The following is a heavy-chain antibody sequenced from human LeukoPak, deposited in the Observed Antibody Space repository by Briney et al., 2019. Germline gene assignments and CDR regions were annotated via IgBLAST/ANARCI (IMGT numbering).Heavy chain of an antibody. Sequence: PGGSLRLSCAVSGFTVSNTFMNWVRQTPGKGLEWVSVIYGGGNTYYADSVKGRFTISRDNSKNTMFLQMNSLRAEDTAVYYCMRDSAFWGQGTLVTVSS. V-gene: IGHV3-53*01. CDR3: MRDSAF. CDR2: IYGGGNT. J-gene: IGHJ4*02. CDR1: GFTVSNTF.